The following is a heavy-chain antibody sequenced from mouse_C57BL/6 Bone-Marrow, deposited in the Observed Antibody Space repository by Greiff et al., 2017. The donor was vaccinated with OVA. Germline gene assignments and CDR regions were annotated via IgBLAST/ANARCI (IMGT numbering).Heavy chain of an antibody. CDR2: IYPGNSDT. V-gene: IGHV1-5*01. CDR3: TRKYYGSSFDY. J-gene: IGHJ2*01. Sequence: VQLQQSGPVLARPGASVKMSCKTSGYTFTSYWMHWVKQRPGQGLEWIGAIYPGNSDTSYNQKFKGKAKLTADTSDRTAYMELSSLTNEDSAVYDCTRKYYGSSFDYWGQGTTLTVSS. CDR1: GYTFTSYW. D-gene: IGHD1-1*01.